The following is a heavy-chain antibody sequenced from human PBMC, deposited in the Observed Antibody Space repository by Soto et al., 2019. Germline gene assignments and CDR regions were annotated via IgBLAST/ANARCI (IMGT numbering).Heavy chain of an antibody. J-gene: IGHJ4*02. V-gene: IGHV3-21*01. CDR1: GFTFSSYT. CDR3: ARSPPQLPIDY. Sequence: PGGSLRLSCAASGFTFSSYTMNWVRQAPGKGLEWVSSISSSSSYLKYADSVKGRFTISRDSAKNSLYLQMNSLRAEDTAVYYCARSPPQLPIDYWGQGTLVTVSS. D-gene: IGHD2-2*01. CDR2: ISSSSSYL.